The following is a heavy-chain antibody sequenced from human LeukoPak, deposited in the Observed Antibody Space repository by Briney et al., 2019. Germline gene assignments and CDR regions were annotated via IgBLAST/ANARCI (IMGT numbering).Heavy chain of an antibody. V-gene: IGHV1-18*01. CDR2: ISVYNGNT. D-gene: IGHD3-22*01. Sequence: ASVKVSCKASGYTFTSYGISWVRQAPGQGLEWMGWISVYNGNTNYAQKLQGRVTMTTDTSTSTAYMELRSLRSDDTTVYYCARDSDDSSGYRYYFASWGQGTLVTVSS. CDR3: ARDSDDSSGYRYYFAS. J-gene: IGHJ4*02. CDR1: GYTFTSYG.